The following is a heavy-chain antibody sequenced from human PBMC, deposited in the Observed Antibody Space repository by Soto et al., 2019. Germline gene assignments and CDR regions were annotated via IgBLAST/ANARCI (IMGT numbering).Heavy chain of an antibody. CDR3: ARKPRLAAADFDY. J-gene: IGHJ4*02. CDR1: DYSINSDSNL. CDR2: IHSGGSS. Sequence: PSETPSLTCTVSDYSINSDSNLWGWIRQPPGKGLEWIGYIHSGGSSYYNPSLKSRVTMSVDTAKNQFSLKLTSVTAVDTAVYYCARKPRLAAADFDYWGQGVLVTVSS. D-gene: IGHD6-13*01. V-gene: IGHV4-28*01.